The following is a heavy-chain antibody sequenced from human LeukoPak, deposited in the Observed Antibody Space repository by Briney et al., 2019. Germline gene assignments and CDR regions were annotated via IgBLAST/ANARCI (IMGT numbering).Heavy chain of an antibody. Sequence: SVKVSFQASGGPFSSYAISWVRPAPGQGLEWMGVIIPIFGTANYAQKFQGRVTLTTDESTSTAYMELSSLRSEDTAVYYCASGKAYYDFWSGYRPFDYWGQGTLVTVSS. V-gene: IGHV1-69*05. D-gene: IGHD3-3*01. CDR3: ASGKAYYDFWSGYRPFDY. J-gene: IGHJ4*02. CDR2: IIPIFGTA. CDR1: GGPFSSYA.